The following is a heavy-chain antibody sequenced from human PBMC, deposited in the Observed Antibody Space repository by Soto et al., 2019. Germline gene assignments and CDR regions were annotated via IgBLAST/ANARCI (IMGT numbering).Heavy chain of an antibody. CDR3: ARADRTLVTSYSLDV. D-gene: IGHD2-21*02. V-gene: IGHV4-34*01. CDR1: GGSFSGYY. CDR2: INHSGTI. Sequence: SETLSLTCAVYGGSFSGYYWTWICQPPGKGLEWIGEINHSGTINFNPSLKSRLTISLDTSKKHFSLKLSSVTDADTAAYYCARADRTLVTSYSLDVWGQGTTVTVSS. J-gene: IGHJ6*02.